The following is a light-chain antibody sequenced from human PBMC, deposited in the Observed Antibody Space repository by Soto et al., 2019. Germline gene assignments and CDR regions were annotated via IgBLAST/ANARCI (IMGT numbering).Light chain of an antibody. CDR3: QQYNSYSLT. CDR1: PGISTW. J-gene: IGKJ4*01. V-gene: IGKV1-5*03. Sequence: DSQMTQSPSTLSASVGDRITITCRASPGISTWLDWYQQKPGKAPKLLIYKASTLESGVPSRFSGSGSGTEFTLTISSLQPDDFATYYCQQYNSYSLTFGGGTKVEIK. CDR2: KAS.